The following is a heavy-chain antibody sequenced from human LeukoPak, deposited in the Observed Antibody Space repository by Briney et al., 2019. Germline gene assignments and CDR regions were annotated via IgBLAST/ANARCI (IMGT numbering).Heavy chain of an antibody. Sequence: GGSLRLSCAASGFTFSSYSMNWVRQAPGKGLEWVSSISSSSSYIYYADSVKGRFTISRDNAKNSLYLQMNSLRAEDTAVYYCARNTPAGVGASHFDYWGQGTLVTVSS. CDR3: ARNTPAGVGASHFDY. D-gene: IGHD1-26*01. V-gene: IGHV3-21*01. J-gene: IGHJ4*02. CDR2: ISSSSSYI. CDR1: GFTFSSYS.